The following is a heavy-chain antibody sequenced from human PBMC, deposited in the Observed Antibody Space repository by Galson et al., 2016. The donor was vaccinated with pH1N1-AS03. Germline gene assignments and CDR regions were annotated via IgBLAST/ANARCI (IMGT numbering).Heavy chain of an antibody. CDR2: IRQDGSEK. J-gene: IGHJ4*02. V-gene: IGHV3-7*03. CDR1: GFSFSASW. CDR3: ARVDSSTYSDGWVPFDY. Sequence: SLRLSCAASGFSFSASWMSWVRQAPGKGLEWVANIRQDGSEKYYVDSVEGRFTISRDNAKNSLYLQMNSLRDEDRAVYYCARVDSSTYSDGWVPFDYWGQGTVVTVSS. D-gene: IGHD5-24*01.